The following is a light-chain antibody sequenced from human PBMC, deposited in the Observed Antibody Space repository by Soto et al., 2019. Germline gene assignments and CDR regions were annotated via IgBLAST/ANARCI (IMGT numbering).Light chain of an antibody. V-gene: IGLV2-23*01. Sequence: QSVLTQPASVSGSPGQSITISCIGSSSDVGRYDFVPWYQQRPGKEPKLIIYEATKLPSGVSNRFSGSKSGNTASLTISGLQADDEADYYCCSYVVSSILVFGEGTKLTVL. J-gene: IGLJ2*01. CDR2: EAT. CDR1: SSDVGRYDF. CDR3: CSYVVSSILV.